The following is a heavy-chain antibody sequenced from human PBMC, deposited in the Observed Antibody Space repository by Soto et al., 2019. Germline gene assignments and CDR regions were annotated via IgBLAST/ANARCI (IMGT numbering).Heavy chain of an antibody. CDR3: ERHSIWLLLSDY. CDR1: GGSISSYY. Sequence: PSETLSLTCTVSGGSISSYYWSWIRQPPGKGLEWIGYIYYSGSTNYNPSLKSRVTISVDTSKNQFSLKLGSVTAADTDVYFCERHSIWLLLSDYWGQGTLVTVSS. D-gene: IGHD3-22*01. CDR2: IYYSGST. V-gene: IGHV4-59*08. J-gene: IGHJ4*02.